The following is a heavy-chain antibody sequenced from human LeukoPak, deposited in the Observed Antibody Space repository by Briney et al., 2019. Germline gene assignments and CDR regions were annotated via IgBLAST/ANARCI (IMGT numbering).Heavy chain of an antibody. CDR1: GFTFSDYY. CDR2: ISSSGSTI. CDR3: ARNFMVRGFYPSIGD. Sequence: GGSLRLSCAASGFTFSDYYISSIRQAPGKGLVWVSYISSSGSTIYYADSVKGRFTISRDNAKNSLYLQMNSLRAEDTAVYYCARNFMVRGFYPSIGDWGQGTLVTVSS. V-gene: IGHV3-11*01. D-gene: IGHD3-10*01. J-gene: IGHJ4*02.